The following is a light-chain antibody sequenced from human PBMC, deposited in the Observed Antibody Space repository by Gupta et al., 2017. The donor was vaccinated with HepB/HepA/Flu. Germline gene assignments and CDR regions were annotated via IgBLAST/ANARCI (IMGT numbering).Light chain of an antibody. Sequence: DIQLNLSPSSLSASVGARVTITCRASQSISSYLNLYQQKPGKAPKLLIYAASSLQSGDPSRFSGSGSGRDCTLTISSLQPEEFATDYCQQSYNTHPLAFTFGQGTQVEIK. CDR1: QSISSY. CDR2: AAS. V-gene: IGKV1-39*01. CDR3: QQSYNTHPLAFT. J-gene: IGKJ5*01.